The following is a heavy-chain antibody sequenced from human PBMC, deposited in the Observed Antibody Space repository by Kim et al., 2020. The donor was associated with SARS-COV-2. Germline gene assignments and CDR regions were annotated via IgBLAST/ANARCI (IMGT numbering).Heavy chain of an antibody. V-gene: IGHV3-7*03. CDR1: GFTFSSYW. CDR2: IKQDGSEK. CDR3: ARDVVWRYYDFWSGYYPGGDDAFDI. Sequence: GGSLRLSCAASGFTFSSYWMSWVRQAPGKGLEWVANIKQDGSEKYYVDSVKGRFTISRDNAKNSLYLQMNSLRAEDTAVYYCARDVVWRYYDFWSGYYPGGDDAFDIWGQGTMVTVSS. D-gene: IGHD3-3*01. J-gene: IGHJ3*02.